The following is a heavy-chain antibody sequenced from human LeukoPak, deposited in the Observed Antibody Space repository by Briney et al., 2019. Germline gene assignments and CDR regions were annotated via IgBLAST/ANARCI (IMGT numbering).Heavy chain of an antibody. V-gene: IGHV3-33*01. CDR1: GFTFSNYG. J-gene: IGHJ3*02. CDR3: ARDRLGYCSGGSCYSAYDGFDI. CDR2: IWFDRRNK. D-gene: IGHD2-15*01. Sequence: GGSLRLSCAASGFTFSNYGMHWVRQAPGKGLEWVAVIWFDRRNKFYADSVKGRFTISRDNSKNTLYLQMNGLRAEDTAVYYCARDRLGYCSGGSCYSAYDGFDIWGQGTMVTVSS.